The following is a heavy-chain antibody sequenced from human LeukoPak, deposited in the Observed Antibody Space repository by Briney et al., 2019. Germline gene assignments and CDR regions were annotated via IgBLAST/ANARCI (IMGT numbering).Heavy chain of an antibody. Sequence: GGSLRLSCVVSGFSVRTHYMSWVRQAPAKGLEWVSVIYNDGSTYYSDSAKGRFAISRDNSKNALYLQMNSLRVDDTAVYYCARTGYSSGWFNDHWGQGTLVTVSS. CDR3: ARTGYSSGWFNDH. J-gene: IGHJ4*02. CDR1: GFSVRTHY. CDR2: IYNDGST. V-gene: IGHV3-53*01. D-gene: IGHD6-19*01.